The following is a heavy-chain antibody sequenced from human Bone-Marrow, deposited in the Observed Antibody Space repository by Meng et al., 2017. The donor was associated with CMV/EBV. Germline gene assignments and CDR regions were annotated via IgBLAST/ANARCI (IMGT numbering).Heavy chain of an antibody. CDR2: IYYSGST. Sequence: SETLSLPCTVSGGSISSYYWSWIRQPPGKGLEWIGYIYYSGSTNYNPSLKSRVTISVDTSKNQFSLKLSSVTAADTAVYYCARDGYYGMDVWGQGTTVTVSS. CDR1: GGSISSYY. J-gene: IGHJ6*02. V-gene: IGHV4-59*01. CDR3: ARDGYYGMDV.